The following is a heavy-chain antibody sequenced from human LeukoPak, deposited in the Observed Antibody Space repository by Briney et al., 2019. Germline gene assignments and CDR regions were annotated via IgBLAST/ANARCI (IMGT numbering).Heavy chain of an antibody. D-gene: IGHD4-17*01. CDR1: GFIFSNYA. V-gene: IGHV3-23*01. Sequence: LAGGSLRLSCAASGFIFSNYAMSWVRQAPGKGLEWVSAIGGRDGGTYYADSVKGRFTVSRDDPKNTLFLQMSSLRAEDTAVYYCARGPPRWTTPRVIGHWGQGTLVTVSS. J-gene: IGHJ4*02. CDR3: ARGPPRWTTPRVIGH. CDR2: IGGRDGGT.